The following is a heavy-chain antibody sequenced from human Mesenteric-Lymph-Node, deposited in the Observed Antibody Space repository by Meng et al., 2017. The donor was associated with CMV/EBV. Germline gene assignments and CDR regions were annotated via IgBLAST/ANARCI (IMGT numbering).Heavy chain of an antibody. CDR3: AWSGDYYYGMDV. Sequence: SETLSLTCTVSGDSVSSGSYYWAWIRQPPGKGLEWIGSIYYSGSTNYNPSLKSRVTISVDTSKNQFSLKLSSVTAADTAVYYCAWSGDYYYGMDVWGQGTTVTVSS. CDR2: IYYSGST. D-gene: IGHD3-3*01. V-gene: IGHV4-39*07. J-gene: IGHJ6*02. CDR1: GDSVSSGSYY.